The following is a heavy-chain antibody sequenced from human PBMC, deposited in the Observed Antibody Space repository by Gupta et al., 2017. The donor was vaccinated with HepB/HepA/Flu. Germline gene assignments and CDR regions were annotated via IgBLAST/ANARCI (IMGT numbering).Heavy chain of an antibody. CDR3: AKGRPGGEYDSSGDCY. CDR1: GFTFRSYG. D-gene: IGHD3-22*01. V-gene: IGHV3-30*18. J-gene: IGHJ4*02. CDR2: ISYDGSNK. Sequence: QVQLVESGGGVVQPGRSLRLSCAASGFTFRSYGMHWVRQAPGKGREWVAVISYDGSNKDYAASVKGRFTISRDNSKNTLYLQMNSLRAEDTAVYYCAKGRPGGEYDSSGDCYWGQGTRGT.